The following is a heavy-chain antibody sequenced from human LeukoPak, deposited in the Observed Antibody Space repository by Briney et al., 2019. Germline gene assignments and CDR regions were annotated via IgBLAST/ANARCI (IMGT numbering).Heavy chain of an antibody. Sequence: PSETLSLTCTVSGGSISSYYWSWIRQPPGKGLEWIGYIYYSGSTNYNPSLKSRVTISVDTSKNQISLRLTSVTAADTAVYYCARSPTKRVPEDYWGQGTLVTVSS. CDR2: IYYSGST. CDR3: ARSPTKRVPEDY. CDR1: GGSISSYY. V-gene: IGHV4-59*12. D-gene: IGHD2-2*01. J-gene: IGHJ4*02.